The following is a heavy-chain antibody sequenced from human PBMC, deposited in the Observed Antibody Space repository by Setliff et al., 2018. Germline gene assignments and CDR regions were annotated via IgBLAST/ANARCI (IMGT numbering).Heavy chain of an antibody. V-gene: IGHV4-34*01. D-gene: IGHD3-22*01. J-gene: IGHJ2*01. CDR1: GGSLSGYF. CDR2: INHSGIT. CDR3: ARHHAQYYSDSSGYFYEDWCFDL. Sequence: PSETLSLTCAVYGGSLSGYFWTWIRQPPGKGLEWIGEINHSGITNYNPSLKSRVTISVDTSKNQFSLKLSSVTAADTAVYYCARHHAQYYSDSSGYFYEDWCFDLWGRGTLVTVSS.